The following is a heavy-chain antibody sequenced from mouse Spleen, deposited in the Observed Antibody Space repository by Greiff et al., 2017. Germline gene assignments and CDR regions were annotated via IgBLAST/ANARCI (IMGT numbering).Heavy chain of an antibody. V-gene: IGHV2-5*01. CDR2: IWRGGST. CDR1: GFSLTSYG. J-gene: IGHJ4*01. D-gene: IGHD2-1*01. CDR3: AKMGIYYGNYYAMDY. Sequence: VQLVESGPGLVQPSQSLSITCTVSGFSLTSYGVHWVRQSPGKGLEWLGVIWRGGSTDYNAAFMSRLSITKDNSKSQVFFKMNSLQADDTAIYYCAKMGIYYGNYYAMDYWGQGTSVTVSS.